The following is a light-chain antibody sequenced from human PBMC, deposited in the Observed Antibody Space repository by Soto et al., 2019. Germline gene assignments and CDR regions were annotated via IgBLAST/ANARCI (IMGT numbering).Light chain of an antibody. CDR1: QSAGTN. CDR3: QKYNNWPLT. J-gene: IGKJ4*01. V-gene: IGKV3-15*01. Sequence: EIVMTQSPATLTLSPGDRATLSCRASQSAGTNLAWYQQKPGQAPRLLIHGAFTRATGIPARFSGSGSGTELTLTISRLQSEDFAVYYCQKYNNWPLTFGGGTKVDIK. CDR2: GAF.